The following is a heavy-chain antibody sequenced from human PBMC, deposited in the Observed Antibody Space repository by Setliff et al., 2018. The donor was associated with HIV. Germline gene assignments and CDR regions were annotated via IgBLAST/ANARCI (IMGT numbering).Heavy chain of an antibody. CDR1: GYTFTSYD. CDR3: ARKRLGFDGIDV. CDR2: ISGHNGYT. J-gene: IGHJ6*02. Sequence: ASVKVSCKASGYTFTSYDINWVRQATGHGREWMGWISGHNGYTNYAQKVQDRVTMTTDTSTSTAYMELRGLRSDDTAVYYCARKRLGFDGIDVWGQGTTVTVSS. V-gene: IGHV1-18*01. D-gene: IGHD3-9*01.